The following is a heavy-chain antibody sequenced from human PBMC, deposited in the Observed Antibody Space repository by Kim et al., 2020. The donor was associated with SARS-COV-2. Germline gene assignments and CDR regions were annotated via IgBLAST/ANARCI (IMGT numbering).Heavy chain of an antibody. CDR1: GYTFTSYD. CDR3: ARTVSSSWSFGYYYYGMDV. V-gene: IGHV1-8*01. CDR2: MNPNSGNT. J-gene: IGHJ6*02. D-gene: IGHD6-6*01. Sequence: ASVKVSCKASGYTFTSYDINWVRQATGQGLEWMGWMNPNSGNTGYAQKFQGRVTMTRNTSISTAYMELSSLRSEDTAVYYCARTVSSSWSFGYYYYGMDVWGQGTTVTVSS.